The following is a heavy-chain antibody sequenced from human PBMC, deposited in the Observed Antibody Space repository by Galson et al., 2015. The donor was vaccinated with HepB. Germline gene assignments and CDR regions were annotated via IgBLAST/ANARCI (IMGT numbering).Heavy chain of an antibody. Sequence: SVKVSCKASGYTFTNYPISWVRQAPGQGLEWVGWISTYNNYAQYAQKFQGRVTMTTDTSTYTAYLELRSLKSDDTAVYYCSRGTTVTTNWYFDLWGRGTLVTVSS. CDR2: ISTYNNYA. V-gene: IGHV1-18*04. CDR3: SRGTTVTTNWYFDL. D-gene: IGHD4-17*01. J-gene: IGHJ2*01. CDR1: GYTFTNYP.